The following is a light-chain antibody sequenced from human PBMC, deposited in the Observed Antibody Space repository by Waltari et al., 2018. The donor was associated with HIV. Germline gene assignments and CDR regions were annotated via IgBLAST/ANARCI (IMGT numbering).Light chain of an antibody. J-gene: IGLJ1*01. CDR2: EVT. CDR3: CSYAGTQNFFL. CDR1: SGNIGKYNL. V-gene: IGLV2-23*02. Sequence: QSALTQEASVSGSLGLSITISCNGTSGNIGKYNLFSWYQQHPGEAPKLLIYEVTKRPSGISSRFSGSKSDTTASLTISGLQAEDEADYFCCSYAGTQNFFLFGSGT.